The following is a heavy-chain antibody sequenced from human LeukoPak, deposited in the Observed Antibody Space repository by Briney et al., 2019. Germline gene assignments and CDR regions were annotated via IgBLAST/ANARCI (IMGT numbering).Heavy chain of an antibody. J-gene: IGHJ4*02. Sequence: GGSLILSCAASGFSFSSYAMSWVRQAPGKGLEWVSSMSGSGGSTYYADSVKGRLTISRDNSKNTLHLQMNSLRAEDTAIYYCAKDLVSGSFYGPFGYWGQGTPVTVSS. CDR1: GFSFSSYA. CDR2: MSGSGGST. V-gene: IGHV3-23*01. CDR3: AKDLVSGSFYGPFGY. D-gene: IGHD1-26*01.